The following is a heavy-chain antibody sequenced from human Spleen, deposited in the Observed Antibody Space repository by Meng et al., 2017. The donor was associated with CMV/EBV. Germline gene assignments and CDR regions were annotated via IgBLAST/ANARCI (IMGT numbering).Heavy chain of an antibody. Sequence: GGSLRLSCAASGFTFSTYRMNWVRQAPGKGLEWVSVIYSGGSSTSYADSVKGRFTISRDNSKNTLFLQMNSLRAGDTAVYYCAKDTRTGGVALRPTGYGMDVWGQGTTVTVSS. CDR3: AKDTRTGGVALRPTGYGMDV. CDR1: GFTFSTYR. J-gene: IGHJ6*02. CDR2: IYSGGSST. V-gene: IGHV3-23*03. D-gene: IGHD6-6*01.